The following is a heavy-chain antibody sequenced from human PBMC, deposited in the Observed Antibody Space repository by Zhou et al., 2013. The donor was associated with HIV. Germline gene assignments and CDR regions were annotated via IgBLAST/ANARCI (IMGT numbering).Heavy chain of an antibody. CDR1: GFNFNDHS. D-gene: IGHD6-13*01. CDR2: SRNKVNGFTT. J-gene: IGHJ4*02. CDR3: ARETLSVSGTLDY. Sequence: EVQLVESGGGLVQPGGSLRLSCAASGFNFNDHSMDWVRQAPGKGLEWLGRSRNKVNGFTTAYAASVRGRFAISREHSENLLYLHMNSLKTEDTAVYYCARETLSVSGTLDYWGQGTLVTVSS. V-gene: IGHV3-72*01.